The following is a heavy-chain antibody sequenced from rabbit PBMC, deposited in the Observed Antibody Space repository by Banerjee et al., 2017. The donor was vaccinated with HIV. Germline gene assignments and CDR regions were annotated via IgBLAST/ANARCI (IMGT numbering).Heavy chain of an antibody. CDR2: IDAGDNDDT. J-gene: IGHJ4*01. CDR1: GFTISSSYY. CDR3: ARDLAGVIGWNFNL. V-gene: IGHV1S45*01. Sequence: QEQLEESGGGLVQPEGSLTLTCTASGFTISSSYYMCWVRQAPGKGLEWIACIDAGDNDDTYYATWAKGRFTISKTSSTTVTLQVTSLTAADTATYFCARDLAGVIGWNFNLWGQGTLVTVS. D-gene: IGHD4-1*01.